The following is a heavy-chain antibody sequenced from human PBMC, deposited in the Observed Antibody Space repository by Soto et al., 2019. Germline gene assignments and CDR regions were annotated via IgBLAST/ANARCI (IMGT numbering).Heavy chain of an antibody. CDR3: ARGSSYSFGQLLDY. CDR1: GDSVSSNSAA. Sequence: PSQTLSLTCAISGDSVSSNSAAWNWIRQSPSRGLEWLGRTYYRSKWYNEYAVSVKSRITINPDTSKNQFSLQLNSVTPEDTAIYYCARGSSYSFGQLLDYWGQGTQVTVSS. CDR2: TYYRSKWYN. J-gene: IGHJ4*02. V-gene: IGHV6-1*01. D-gene: IGHD1-26*01.